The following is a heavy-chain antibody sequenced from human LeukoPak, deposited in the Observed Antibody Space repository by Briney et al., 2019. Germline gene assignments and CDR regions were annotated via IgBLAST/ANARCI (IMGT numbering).Heavy chain of an antibody. CDR1: GGTFSSYA. J-gene: IGHJ4*02. V-gene: IGHV1-2*02. D-gene: IGHD2-15*01. CDR2: INPNSGGT. CDR3: ARSWRFCSGDSCYPIDY. Sequence: ASVTVSCKASGGTFSSYAISWVRQAPGQGLEWMGWINPNSGGTNYAQKFRGRVTMTRDTSISTAYMELSRLRSDDTAVYYCARSWRFCSGDSCYPIDYWGQGTLVTVSS.